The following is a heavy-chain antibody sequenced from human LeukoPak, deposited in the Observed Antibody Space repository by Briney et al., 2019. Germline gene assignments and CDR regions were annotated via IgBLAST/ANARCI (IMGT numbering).Heavy chain of an antibody. V-gene: IGHV3-48*03. J-gene: IGHJ4*02. CDR1: GFTFSSYE. Sequence: GGSLRLPCAASGFTFSSYEMNWVRQAPGKGLEWLSYISSSGSTIFYADSVKGRFTISRDNAKNSLYLQLNSLRAEDTAVYYCARDYRTDYWGQGTLVTVSS. D-gene: IGHD1-14*01. CDR2: ISSSGSTI. CDR3: ARDYRTDY.